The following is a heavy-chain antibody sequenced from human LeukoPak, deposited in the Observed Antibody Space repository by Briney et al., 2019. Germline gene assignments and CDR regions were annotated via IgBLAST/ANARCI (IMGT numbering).Heavy chain of an antibody. V-gene: IGHV4-4*07. CDR1: GGSISSYY. D-gene: IGHD3-3*01. Sequence: PSGTLSLTCTVSGGSISSYYWSSIREPARKGLEWIGLIYTSGSTNYNPSLKSRVTMSVDTSKNQFSLKLTSVTAADTAVYYCARADDFWSGLFYWGQGTLVTVSS. J-gene: IGHJ4*02. CDR2: IYTSGST. CDR3: ARADDFWSGLFY.